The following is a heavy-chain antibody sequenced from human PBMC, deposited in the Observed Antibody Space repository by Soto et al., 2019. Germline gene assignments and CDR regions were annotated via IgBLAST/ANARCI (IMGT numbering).Heavy chain of an antibody. CDR3: AREENCSDGFFYSEYFQR. CDR2: VNPSGGST. J-gene: IGHJ1*01. Sequence: QVQLVQSGAEVKKPGASVKVSCKASGYIFTAYSMHWVRQAPGQGLEWMGVVNPSGGSTNYAQKFRGRITMTRYTSRSPVYMDLNSLTSEDTAVYYCAREENCSDGFFYSEYFQRGGQWTLVTVSS. V-gene: IGHV1-46*01. CDR1: GYIFTAYS. D-gene: IGHD2-15*01.